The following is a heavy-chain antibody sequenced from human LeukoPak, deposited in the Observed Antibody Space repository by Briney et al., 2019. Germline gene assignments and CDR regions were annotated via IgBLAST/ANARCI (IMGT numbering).Heavy chain of an antibody. CDR1: GLTFSDYY. CDR3: VRLMGYSYGLGDF. Sequence: GGSLRLFCAASGLTFSDYYKSWIRQAPGKGLEWVSYISSTSSNTNYADSVKDRFTISRDNAKNSLSLQMSSLRAEDTAVYYCVRLMGYSYGLGDFWGQGALVTVSS. V-gene: IGHV3-11*03. D-gene: IGHD5-18*01. J-gene: IGHJ4*02. CDR2: ISSTSSNT.